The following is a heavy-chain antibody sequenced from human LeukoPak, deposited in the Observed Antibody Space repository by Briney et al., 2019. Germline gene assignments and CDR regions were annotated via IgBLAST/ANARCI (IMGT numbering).Heavy chain of an antibody. CDR1: GFTFSSYG. J-gene: IGHJ4*02. Sequence: PGGTLRLSCAASGFTFSSYGMSWVRQAPGKGLEWVSAISGSGGSTYYADPVKGRFTISRDNAKNSLDLQMNSLRAEDTAVYYCARDTLGEGEDANYAVYYFDYWGQGTPVTVSS. CDR3: ARDTLGEGEDANYAVYYFDY. V-gene: IGHV3-23*01. D-gene: IGHD4/OR15-4a*01. CDR2: ISGSGGST.